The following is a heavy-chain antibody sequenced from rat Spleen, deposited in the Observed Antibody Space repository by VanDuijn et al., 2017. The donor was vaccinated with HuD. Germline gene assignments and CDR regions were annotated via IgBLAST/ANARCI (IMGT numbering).Heavy chain of an antibody. CDR3: TREQLGFDY. J-gene: IGHJ2*01. CDR1: GFTFSNYD. V-gene: IGHV5-27*01. Sequence: EVQLVESGGGLVQPGRSLKLSCAASGFTFSNYDMAWVRQAPTKGLEWVASITNTGGSTYYPDSVKGRFTISRDNAKSTLYLQMNSLRSEDTATYYCTREQLGFDYWGQGVMVTVSS. CDR2: ITNTGGST. D-gene: IGHD5-1*01.